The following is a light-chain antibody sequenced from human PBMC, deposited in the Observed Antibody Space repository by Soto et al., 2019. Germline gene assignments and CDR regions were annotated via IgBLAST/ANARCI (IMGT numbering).Light chain of an antibody. V-gene: IGKV1-33*01. J-gene: IGKJ2*01. CDR1: QDISNY. CDR2: EAS. CDR3: QQYDNLPPYT. Sequence: DIQMTQSPSSLSASVGDRVTLTCQASQDISNYLNWYQQKPGKAPKLLIYEASNLETGVPSRFSGSGSGTDFTFTISSLQPEDIATYYCQQYDNLPPYTFGQGTKLEIK.